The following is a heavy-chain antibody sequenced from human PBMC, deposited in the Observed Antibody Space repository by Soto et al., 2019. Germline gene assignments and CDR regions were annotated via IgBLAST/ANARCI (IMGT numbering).Heavy chain of an antibody. CDR1: GDTFNDYY. CDR3: ARESGGATATLDYYYFYMDV. CDR2: INPNGGVT. D-gene: IGHD5-12*01. V-gene: IGHV1-2*04. Sequence: QVQLVQSGAEVKRPGASVTVSCRSSGDTFNDYYIHWVRQAPGQGLEWMGWINPNGGVTKYAQKFQGWVSMTRDTSIRTVYMQLIRLRSDDTAVYYCARESGGATATLDYYYFYMDVWGTGTTVTVSS. J-gene: IGHJ6*03.